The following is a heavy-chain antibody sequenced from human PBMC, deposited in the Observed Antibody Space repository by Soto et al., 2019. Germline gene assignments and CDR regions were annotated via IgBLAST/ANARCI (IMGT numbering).Heavy chain of an antibody. V-gene: IGHV4-34*01. Sequence: SETLSLTCAVYCGSFSGYYWSWIRQPPGKGLEWIGEINHSGSTNYNPSLKSRVTISVDTSKNQFSLKLSSVTAADTAVYYCARERGSGYCSSTSCYRGYYYYYGMDVWGQGTTVTVSS. CDR1: CGSFSGYY. D-gene: IGHD2-2*01. J-gene: IGHJ6*02. CDR3: ARERGSGYCSSTSCYRGYYYYYGMDV. CDR2: INHSGST.